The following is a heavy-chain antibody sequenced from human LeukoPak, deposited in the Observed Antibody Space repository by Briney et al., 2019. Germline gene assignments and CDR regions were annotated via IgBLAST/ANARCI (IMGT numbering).Heavy chain of an antibody. CDR2: VYYTGST. D-gene: IGHD3-10*01. V-gene: IGHV4-39*01. J-gene: IGHJ5*02. CDR1: GDSVTSGTFY. Sequence: PSETLSLTCTVSGDSVTSGTFYWARHRQPPGKGLEWIATVYYTGSTYYNPSLKSRVTISIDTSKNQFSLKLRSVVAPDTALYYCARHSGSGSLSRPFDPWGQGTLVTVSS. CDR3: ARHSGSGSLSRPFDP.